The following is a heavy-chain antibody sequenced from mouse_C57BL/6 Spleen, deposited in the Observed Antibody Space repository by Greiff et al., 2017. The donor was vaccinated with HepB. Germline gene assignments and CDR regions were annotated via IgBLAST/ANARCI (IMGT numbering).Heavy chain of an antibody. CDR1: GYTFTSYW. Sequence: QVQLQQPGAELVKPGASVKLSCKASGYTFTSYWMHWVKQRPGRGLEWIGRIDPNSGGTKYNEKFKSKATLTVDKPSSTAYMQLSSLTSEDSAVYYCARLITTVVAPGYWYFDVWGTGTTVTVSS. CDR3: ARLITTVVAPGYWYFDV. CDR2: IDPNSGGT. D-gene: IGHD1-1*01. V-gene: IGHV1-72*01. J-gene: IGHJ1*03.